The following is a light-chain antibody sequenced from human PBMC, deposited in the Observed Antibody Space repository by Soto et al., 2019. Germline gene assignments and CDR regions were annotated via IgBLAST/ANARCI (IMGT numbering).Light chain of an antibody. J-gene: IGKJ5*01. Sequence: EIVMTQSPATLSVSPGERATLSCRASQSVSKKLAWYQHKPGQAPRVLIYDTSTRAAGIPARFSGSGSGTDFTLTISSLQSEDFAVYYCQQYNTWRSITFGQGTRLESK. CDR1: QSVSKK. V-gene: IGKV3-15*01. CDR3: QQYNTWRSIT. CDR2: DTS.